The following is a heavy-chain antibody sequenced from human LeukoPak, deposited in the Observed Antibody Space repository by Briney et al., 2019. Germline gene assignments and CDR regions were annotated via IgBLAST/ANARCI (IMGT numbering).Heavy chain of an antibody. CDR3: ARAGRTRLPFDY. Sequence: GASVKVSCKTSGYTFTSYGVTWVRQAPGQGLEWMGWITAYNDNTNYAQKFQGRVTMTRDTSISTAYMELSRLRSDDTAVYYCARAGRTRLPFDYWGQGTLVTVSS. V-gene: IGHV1-18*01. J-gene: IGHJ4*02. CDR1: GYTFTSYG. CDR2: ITAYNDNT. D-gene: IGHD5-18*01.